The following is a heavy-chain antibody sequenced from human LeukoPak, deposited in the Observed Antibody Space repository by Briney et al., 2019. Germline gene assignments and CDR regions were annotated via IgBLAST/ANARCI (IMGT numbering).Heavy chain of an antibody. Sequence: GGSLRLSCVASGFTFSSYAMHWVRQAPGKGLEWVAVISYDGSNKYYADSVKGRFTVSRDNSKNTLYLQMNSLRAEDTAVYYCARDLYDSSGYYYEDYYYYGMDVWGQGTTVTVSS. CDR1: GFTFSSYA. V-gene: IGHV3-30*04. J-gene: IGHJ6*02. CDR2: ISYDGSNK. D-gene: IGHD3-22*01. CDR3: ARDLYDSSGYYYEDYYYYGMDV.